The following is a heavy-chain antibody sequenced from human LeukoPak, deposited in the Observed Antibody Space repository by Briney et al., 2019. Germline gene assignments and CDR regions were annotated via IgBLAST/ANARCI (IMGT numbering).Heavy chain of an antibody. D-gene: IGHD3-10*02. Sequence: PGGSLRLSCASSGFTFSSYWMSWVRQAPGKGLEWVANINEGGSGKNYVDSVKGRFTISRDNAEKSLYLQMNSLRVEDTAVYYCARDVPAQKQEFDYWGQGTLVTVSS. CDR2: INEGGSGK. CDR3: ARDVPAQKQEFDY. V-gene: IGHV3-7*01. J-gene: IGHJ4*02. CDR1: GFTFSSYW.